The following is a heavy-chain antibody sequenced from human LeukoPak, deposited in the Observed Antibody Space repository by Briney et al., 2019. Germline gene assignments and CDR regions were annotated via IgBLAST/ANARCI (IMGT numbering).Heavy chain of an antibody. CDR2: ISGSGGST. J-gene: IGHJ4*02. Sequence: GGSLRLSCAASGFIFSRYVMSWVRQAPGKGLEWVSAISGSGGSTYYADSVKGRFTISRDKSKNTLYLQMSSLRVEDTAVYYCAREVEYSTSSCDYWGQGTLVTVSS. CDR1: GFIFSRYV. V-gene: IGHV3-23*01. D-gene: IGHD6-6*01. CDR3: AREVEYSTSSCDY.